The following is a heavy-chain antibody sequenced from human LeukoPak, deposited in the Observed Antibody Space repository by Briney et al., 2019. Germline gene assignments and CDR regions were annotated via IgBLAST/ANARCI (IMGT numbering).Heavy chain of an antibody. CDR3: ARDLVTVTKGFDI. CDR1: GDSFSSHY. V-gene: IGHV4-59*11. CDR2: ISYIGST. D-gene: IGHD4-17*01. Sequence: SETLSLTCTVSGDSFSSHYWTWIRQPPGKGLEWIGYISYIGSTNYNPSLKSRVTISIDTSKNQYSLKLSSVTAADTAVYYCARDLVTVTKGFDIWGQGTMVSVSS. J-gene: IGHJ3*02.